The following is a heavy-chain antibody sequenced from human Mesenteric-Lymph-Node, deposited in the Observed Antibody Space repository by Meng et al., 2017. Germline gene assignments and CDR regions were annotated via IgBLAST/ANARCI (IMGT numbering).Heavy chain of an antibody. D-gene: IGHD3-10*01. Sequence: GRSLRLSCAASGFTFSSYGMHWVRQAPGKGLEWMGWINPNSGGTNYAQKFQGRVTMTRDTSISTAYMELSRLRSDDTAVYYCATLGSESYPPLFWGQGTLVTVSS. J-gene: IGHJ4*02. V-gene: IGHV1-2*02. CDR3: ATLGSESYPPLF. CDR2: INPNSGGT. CDR1: GFTFSSYG.